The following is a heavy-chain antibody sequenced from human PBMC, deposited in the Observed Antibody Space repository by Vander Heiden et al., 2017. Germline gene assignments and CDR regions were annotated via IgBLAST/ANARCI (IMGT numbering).Heavy chain of an antibody. CDR3: ARVYYDSSGYYTQAFDY. J-gene: IGHJ4*02. CDR2: ISYDGSNK. CDR1: GFTFSSYA. V-gene: IGHV3-30-3*01. D-gene: IGHD3-22*01. Sequence: QVQLVESGGGVVQPGRSLRPPCAASGFTFSSYAMHWVRQAAGKGLEWVAVISYDGSNKYYADSVKGRFTISRDNSKNTLYLQMNSLRAEDTAVYYCARVYYDSSGYYTQAFDYWGQGTLVTVSS.